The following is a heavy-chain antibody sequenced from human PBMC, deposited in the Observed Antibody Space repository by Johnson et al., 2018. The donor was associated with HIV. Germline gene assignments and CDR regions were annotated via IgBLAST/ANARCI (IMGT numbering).Heavy chain of an antibody. CDR2: ISSSGSTI. Sequence: QVQLVESGGGLVQPGGSLRLSCAASGFTVSSNYMSWVRQAPGKGLEWFSYISSSGSTIFYADSVKGRFTISRDNAKNSLYLQMNSLRAEDTAVYYCARDGRDLVTRGGFDVWGQGTMVTVSS. CDR3: ARDGRDLVTRGGFDV. D-gene: IGHD5-18*01. V-gene: IGHV3-11*04. CDR1: GFTVSSNY. J-gene: IGHJ3*01.